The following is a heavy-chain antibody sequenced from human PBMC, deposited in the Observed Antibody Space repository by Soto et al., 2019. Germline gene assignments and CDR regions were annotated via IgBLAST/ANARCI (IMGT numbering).Heavy chain of an antibody. D-gene: IGHD2-2*01. CDR3: AKRKDCSRGKCWGIDY. Sequence: EVQLLESGGGLVQPGGSLRLSCAASGFTFSSYAMAWVRQSPGKGLNWVSSITSGGDGTYYADSVKGRFTISRDNAKNTLFMQMNSLRDEDTAVYYCAKRKDCSRGKCWGIDYWGQGTLVTVSS. CDR2: ITSGGDGT. V-gene: IGHV3-23*01. J-gene: IGHJ4*02. CDR1: GFTFSSYA.